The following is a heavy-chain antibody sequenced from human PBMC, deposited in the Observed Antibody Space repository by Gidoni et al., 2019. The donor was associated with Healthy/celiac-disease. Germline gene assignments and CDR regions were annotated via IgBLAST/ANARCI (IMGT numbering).Heavy chain of an antibody. CDR3: ARGKLVGSSWYDNWFDP. CDR1: GGSFSGYY. Sequence: QVQLQQWGAGLLKPSETLSLTCAVYGGSFSGYYWSWIRQPPGKGLEWIGEINHSGSTNYNPSLKSRVTISVDTSKNQFSLKLSSVTAADTAVYYCARGKLVGSSWYDNWFDPWGQGTLVTVSS. CDR2: INHSGST. V-gene: IGHV4-34*01. D-gene: IGHD6-13*01. J-gene: IGHJ5*02.